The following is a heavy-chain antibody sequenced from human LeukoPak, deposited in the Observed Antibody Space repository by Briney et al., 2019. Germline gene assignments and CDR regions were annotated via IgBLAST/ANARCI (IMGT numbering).Heavy chain of an antibody. J-gene: IGHJ4*02. Sequence: GGSLRLSCAASGFTFSRYGMHWVRQAPGKGLEWVALISNGGNDKYYVDSVEGRFTISRDNSNNTMYLQMNSLKPEDTGVYFCVRVLVAAGTEAFDYWGQGILVTVSS. CDR2: ISNGGNDK. CDR3: VRVLVAAGTEAFDY. D-gene: IGHD6-13*01. CDR1: GFTFSRYG. V-gene: IGHV3-30*03.